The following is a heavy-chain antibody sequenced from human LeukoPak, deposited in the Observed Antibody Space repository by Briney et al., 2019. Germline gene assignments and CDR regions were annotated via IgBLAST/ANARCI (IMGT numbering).Heavy chain of an antibody. Sequence: PGGSLRLSCAASGFTLNRYWMTWVRQAPGKGLEWVANIKQDGSEKHYVDSVRGRFIISRDNAKNPVYLQMKSLRAEDTAVYYCARDAAGDGYWSRSLDSWGQGTVVTVSS. CDR2: IKQDGSEK. D-gene: IGHD5-24*01. V-gene: IGHV3-7*01. J-gene: IGHJ4*02. CDR1: GFTLNRYW. CDR3: ARDAAGDGYWSRSLDS.